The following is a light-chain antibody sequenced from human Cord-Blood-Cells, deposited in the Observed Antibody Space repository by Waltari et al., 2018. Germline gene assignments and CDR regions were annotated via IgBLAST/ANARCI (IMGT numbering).Light chain of an antibody. Sequence: QSALTQPASVSGSPGQSITISRTGTSSDVGGYTYASSYQPHPGKPPKLMIYDVSKRRPGVSNRFSGSKSGNTAALTIAGLQAEDEADYYCSSYTSSSTWVFGGGTKLTVL. J-gene: IGLJ3*02. CDR3: SSYTSSSTWV. CDR2: DVS. V-gene: IGLV2-14*03. CDR1: SSDVGGYTY.